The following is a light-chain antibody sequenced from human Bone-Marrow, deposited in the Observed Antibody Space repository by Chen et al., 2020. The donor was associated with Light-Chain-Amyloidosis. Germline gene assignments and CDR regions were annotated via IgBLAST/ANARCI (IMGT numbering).Light chain of an antibody. CDR3: QQYGTSPLT. CDR2: GSS. Sequence: EIVLTLSPGTLSLSPGEGANLSCRASQTISRNYLTWYQQKFGQAPRLLIYGSSIRATGIPDRFTGSGSGTDFTLTINRLEPEDFAMYYCQQYGTSPLTFGGGTKVEIK. V-gene: IGKV3-20*01. CDR1: QTISRNY. J-gene: IGKJ4*01.